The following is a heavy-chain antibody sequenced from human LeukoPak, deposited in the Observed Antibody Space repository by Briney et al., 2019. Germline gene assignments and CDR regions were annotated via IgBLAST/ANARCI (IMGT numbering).Heavy chain of an antibody. CDR3: VKYSGFDYFFDY. CDR2: ISANGGDT. CDR1: GFTFSNSP. V-gene: IGHV3-64D*06. Sequence: PGGSLRLSCSASGFTFSNSPMYWVRQAPGKGLEYVSFISANGGDTYYADSVKGRFTISRDNSKSTLYLQMSSLRAEDTALYYCVKYSGFDYFFDYWGQGTLVTVSS. J-gene: IGHJ4*02. D-gene: IGHD5-12*01.